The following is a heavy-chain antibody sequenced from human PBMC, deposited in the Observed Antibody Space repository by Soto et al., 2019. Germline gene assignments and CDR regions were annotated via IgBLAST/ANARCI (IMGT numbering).Heavy chain of an antibody. CDR1: GFNLKDYG. CDR3: VKDYSHGRFPDY. CDR2: STYVGGTP. J-gene: IGHJ4*02. D-gene: IGHD1-26*01. V-gene: IGHV3-64D*06. Sequence: EVDLVESGGDLVQPGGSLRLSCSASGFNLKDYGMHWVRQAPGKGLEQVAASTYVGGTPYYAQSVKGRFTVSRDNSKNTLYLQMGSLRPEDTGTYFCVKDYSHGRFPDYWGQGTLVTVSS.